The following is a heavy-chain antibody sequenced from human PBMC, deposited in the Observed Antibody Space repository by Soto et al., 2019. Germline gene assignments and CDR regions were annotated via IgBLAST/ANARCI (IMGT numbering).Heavy chain of an antibody. J-gene: IGHJ3*01. CDR1: GFTFSSYS. CDR2: ISSSSSTI. V-gene: IGHV3-48*01. Sequence: HPGGSLRLSCAASGFTFSSYSMNWVRQAPGKGLEWVSYISSSSSTIYYVDSVKGRFTISRDNSKNTLYLQMNSLRAEDTAVYYCARDQLYYNDISGRPLNAFDVWGQGTMVTVSS. CDR3: ARDQLYYNDISGRPLNAFDV. D-gene: IGHD3-22*01.